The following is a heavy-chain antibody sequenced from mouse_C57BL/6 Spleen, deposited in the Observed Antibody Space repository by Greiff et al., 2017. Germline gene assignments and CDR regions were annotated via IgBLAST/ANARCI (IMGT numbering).Heavy chain of an antibody. D-gene: IGHD2-2*01. CDR2: INPNNGGT. J-gene: IGHJ3*01. CDR1: GYTFTDYN. Sequence: VQLQQSGPELVKPGASVKIPCKASGYTFTDYNMDWVKQSHGKSLEWIGDINPNNGGTIYNQKFKGKATLTVDKSSSTAYMELRSLTSEDTAVYYCARRGGYDWFAYWGQGTLVTVSA. V-gene: IGHV1-18*01. CDR3: ARRGGYDWFAY.